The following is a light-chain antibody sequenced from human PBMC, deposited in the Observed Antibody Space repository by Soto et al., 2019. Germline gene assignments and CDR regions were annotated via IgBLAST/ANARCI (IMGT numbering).Light chain of an antibody. CDR2: DAS. V-gene: IGKV3-11*01. CDR1: QSVNNY. J-gene: IGKJ5*01. Sequence: DIVLTQSPATLSLSPGERASLCCRASQSVNNYLHWYQQKPGQAPRLLIFDASNRATGIPARFSGSGSATDFTLTISSLEPEDFAVYYCQHRSIWPVSFGQGTRLEI. CDR3: QHRSIWPVS.